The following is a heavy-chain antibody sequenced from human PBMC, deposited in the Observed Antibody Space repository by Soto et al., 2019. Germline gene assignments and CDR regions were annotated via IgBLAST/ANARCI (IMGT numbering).Heavy chain of an antibody. V-gene: IGHV1-46*01. CDR3: ARERYYDILTGYYNRGYYYYYGMDV. CDR1: GYTFTSYY. CDR2: INPSGGST. J-gene: IGHJ6*02. D-gene: IGHD3-9*01. Sequence: ASVKVSCKASGYTFTSYYMHWVRQAPGQGLEWMGIINPSGGSTSYAQKFQGGVTMTRDTSTSTVYMELSSLRSEDTAVYYCARERYYDILTGYYNRGYYYYYGMDVWGQGTTVTVSS.